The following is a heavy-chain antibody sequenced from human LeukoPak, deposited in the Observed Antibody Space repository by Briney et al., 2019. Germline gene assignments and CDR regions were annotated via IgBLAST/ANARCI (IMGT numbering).Heavy chain of an antibody. V-gene: IGHV4-59*12. CDR1: GGSISSYY. CDR2: IYYSGST. D-gene: IGHD1-26*01. Sequence: SETLSLTCTVSGGSISSYYWSWIRQPPGKGLEWIGYIYYSGSTNYNPSLKSRVTISVDTSKNQFSLKLSSVTAADTAVYYCARGIVGANSSYYFDYWGQGTLVTVSS. J-gene: IGHJ4*02. CDR3: ARGIVGANSSYYFDY.